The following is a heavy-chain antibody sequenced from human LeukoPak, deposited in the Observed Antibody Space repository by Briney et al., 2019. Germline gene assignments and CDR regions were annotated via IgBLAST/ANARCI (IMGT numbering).Heavy chain of an antibody. CDR1: GGSISSSSYY. J-gene: IGHJ5*02. D-gene: IGHD6-13*01. Sequence: SETLSLTCTVSGGSISSSSYYWGWIRQPPGKGLEWIGSIYYSGSTYYNPSLKSRVTMSVDTSKNQFSLKLSSVTAADTAVYYCARDHEAAAAERFLTSANWFDPWGQGTLVTVSS. CDR3: ARDHEAAAAERFLTSANWFDP. V-gene: IGHV4-39*07. CDR2: IYYSGST.